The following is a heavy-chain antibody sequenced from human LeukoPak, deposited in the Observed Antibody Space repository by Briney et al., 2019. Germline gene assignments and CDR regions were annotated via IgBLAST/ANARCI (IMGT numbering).Heavy chain of an antibody. CDR2: FSPYNGNT. D-gene: IGHD3-22*01. J-gene: IGHJ3*01. Sequence: ASVRVSCKASENTFTNYGINWVRQAPGQRPEWMGWFSPYNGNTKYAPKLKGRVTLTADTLTSTAYMELRTLISDDTATYYCAIGQGVITRGGADVYDVWGQGTTVIVSS. V-gene: IGHV1-18*01. CDR3: AIGQGVITRGGADVYDV. CDR1: ENTFTNYG.